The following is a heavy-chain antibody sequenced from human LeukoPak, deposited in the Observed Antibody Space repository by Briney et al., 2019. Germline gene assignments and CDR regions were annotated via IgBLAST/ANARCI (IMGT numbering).Heavy chain of an antibody. V-gene: IGHV3-21*01. D-gene: IGHD3-3*01. CDR2: ISSSSSYI. Sequence: GGSLRLSCAASRFTFDNYAMHWVRQAPGKGLEWVSSISSSSSYIYYADSVKGRFTISRDNAKNSLYLQMNSLRAEDTAVYYCARNFWSGYSTYYYGMDVWGQGTTVTVSS. J-gene: IGHJ6*02. CDR3: ARNFWSGYSTYYYGMDV. CDR1: RFTFDNYA.